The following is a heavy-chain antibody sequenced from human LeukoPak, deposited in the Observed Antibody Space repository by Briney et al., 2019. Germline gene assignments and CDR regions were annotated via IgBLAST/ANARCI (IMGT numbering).Heavy chain of an antibody. V-gene: IGHV1-18*01. Sequence: ASVKVSCKASGGTFSSYAISWVRQAPGQGLEWMGWISAYNGNANYAQKLQGRVTMTTDTSTSTAYMELRSLRSDDTAVYYCARARRYSSSSEADYWGQGTLVTVSS. CDR2: ISAYNGNA. J-gene: IGHJ4*02. CDR1: GGTFSSYA. D-gene: IGHD6-6*01. CDR3: ARARRYSSSSEADY.